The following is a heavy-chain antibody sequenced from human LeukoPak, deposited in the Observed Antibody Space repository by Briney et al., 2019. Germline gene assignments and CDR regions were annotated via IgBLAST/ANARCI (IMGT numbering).Heavy chain of an antibody. CDR2: TWYSGRSK. V-gene: IGHV3-33*01. J-gene: IGHJ6*02. D-gene: IGHD4-17*01. CDR1: GFSFRTYG. Sequence: GGSLRLSCAASGFSFRTYGVHWVRQAPGKGLEWVAVTWYSGRSKYYGDSVQGRFSISRDYSDMTIYLQMNSLRAEDTAVYYCARDRDYGDYEGSYYGMDVWGQGTTVTVSS. CDR3: ARDRDYGDYEGSYYGMDV.